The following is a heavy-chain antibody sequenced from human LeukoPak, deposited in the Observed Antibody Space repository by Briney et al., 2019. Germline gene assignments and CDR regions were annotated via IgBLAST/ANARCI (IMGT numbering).Heavy chain of an antibody. CDR1: GFTVSSNY. CDR2: IYSGGST. Sequence: GGSLRLSCAASGFTVSSNYMSWVRQAPGKGLEWVSVIYSGGSTYYADSVKGRFTISRDNSKNTLYLQMNSLRAEDTAVYYCATGSPSVYGDRASGGDDAFDIWGQGTMVTVSS. V-gene: IGHV3-53*01. J-gene: IGHJ3*02. D-gene: IGHD4-17*01. CDR3: ATGSPSVYGDRASGGDDAFDI.